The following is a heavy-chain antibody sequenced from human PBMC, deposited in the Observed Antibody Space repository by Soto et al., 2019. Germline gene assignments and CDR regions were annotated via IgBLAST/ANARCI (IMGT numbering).Heavy chain of an antibody. CDR2: IYYDGST. Sequence: SETLSLTFTFSGCSISTYYWSWIRQPPGKGLEWIGYIYYDGSTSYNPSLRSRVTISVDTSKNQFSLILSSVTSADTAVYYCARDQLSSGLYVWFDPWGQGTLVTVS. CDR1: GCSISTYY. CDR3: ARDQLSSGLYVWFDP. J-gene: IGHJ5*02. V-gene: IGHV4-59*01. D-gene: IGHD6-25*01.